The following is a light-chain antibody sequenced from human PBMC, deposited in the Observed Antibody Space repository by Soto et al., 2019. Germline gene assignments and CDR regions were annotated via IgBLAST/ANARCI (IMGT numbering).Light chain of an antibody. CDR3: QQRSNWPPPSLT. Sequence: EIVLPKSTSPVSLSAGERSTLSCMASQSVSSYLAWYQQKPGQAPRLLIYDASNRATGIPARFSGSGSGTDFTLTISSLEPEDFAVYYCQQRSNWPPPSLTFGGGTKVDIK. CDR2: DAS. CDR1: QSVSSY. V-gene: IGKV3-11*01. J-gene: IGKJ4*01.